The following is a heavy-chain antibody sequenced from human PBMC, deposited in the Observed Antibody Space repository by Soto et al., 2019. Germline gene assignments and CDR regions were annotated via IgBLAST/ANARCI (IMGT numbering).Heavy chain of an antibody. D-gene: IGHD3-10*01. J-gene: IGHJ4*02. CDR1: GFSFTTYG. V-gene: IGHV3-30*03. CDR2: ISYDGSNR. CDR3: VGGQYYFDY. Sequence: QVQLVESGGGVVQPGRSLRLSCAASGFSFTTYGMHWVREGPGKGLEWVAVISYDGSNRYYADSVKGRFTISRDNSKNTLYLQMNDLRPEDTALYYCVGGQYYFDYRGQGTLVTVSS.